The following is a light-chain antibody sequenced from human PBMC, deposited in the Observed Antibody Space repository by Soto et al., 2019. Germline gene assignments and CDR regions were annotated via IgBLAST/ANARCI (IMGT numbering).Light chain of an antibody. V-gene: IGKV3-15*01. CDR2: GAS. CDR3: QEYNDWPLRT. Sequence: EFVLTQSPGTLSLSPGERATLSCRASQTVRNNYLAWYQQKPGQAPRLLISGASTRATGIPARFSGSGSGTEFTLTISSLESDDFALYFCQEYNDWPLRTFGQGTKVDIK. CDR1: QTVRNN. J-gene: IGKJ1*01.